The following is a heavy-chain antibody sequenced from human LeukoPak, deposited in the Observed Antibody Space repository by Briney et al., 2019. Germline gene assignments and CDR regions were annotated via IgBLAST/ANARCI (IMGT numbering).Heavy chain of an antibody. CDR3: ARLVSPNDAFDI. CDR1: GFTISTYW. V-gene: IGHV3-74*01. J-gene: IGHJ3*02. CDR2: IKTDGSST. D-gene: IGHD3-9*01. Sequence: GGSPRLSCAASGFTISTYWMHWVRQDPGKGLVWVSSIKTDGSSTYYADSVKGRFIISRDNAKNTLCLQMNSLRAEDTAVYYCARLVSPNDAFDIWGQGTMVTVSS.